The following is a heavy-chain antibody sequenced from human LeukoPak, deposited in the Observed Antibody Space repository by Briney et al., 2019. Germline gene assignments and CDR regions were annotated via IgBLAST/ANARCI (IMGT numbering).Heavy chain of an antibody. Sequence: SVKVSCKASGGTFSSYAISWVRQAPGQGLEWMGRIIPIFGTTNYAQKFQGRVTITTDESTSTAYMELSSLRSEDTAVYYCADSSGYYSGYWGQGTLVTVSS. CDR3: ADSSGYYSGY. J-gene: IGHJ4*02. CDR1: GGTFSSYA. V-gene: IGHV1-69*05. D-gene: IGHD3-22*01. CDR2: IIPIFGTT.